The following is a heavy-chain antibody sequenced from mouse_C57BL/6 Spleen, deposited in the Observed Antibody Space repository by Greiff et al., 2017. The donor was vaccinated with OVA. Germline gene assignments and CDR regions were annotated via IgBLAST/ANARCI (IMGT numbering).Heavy chain of an antibody. J-gene: IGHJ4*01. D-gene: IGHD2-2*01. CDR3: ARSTMVKGAMDY. V-gene: IGHV1-69*01. CDR2: IDPSDSYT. CDR1: SYTFTSYW. Sequence: VQLQQPGAELVMPGASVKLSCKASSYTFTSYWMHWVKQRPGQGLEWIGEIDPSDSYTNYNQKFKGKSTLTVDKSSSTAYMQLSSLTSEDSAVYYCARSTMVKGAMDYWGQGTSVTVSS.